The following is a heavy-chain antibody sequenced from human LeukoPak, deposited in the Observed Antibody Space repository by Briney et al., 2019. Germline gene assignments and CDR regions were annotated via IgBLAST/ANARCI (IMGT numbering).Heavy chain of an antibody. CDR3: ARGLYYYDSSGQTMSDAFDI. D-gene: IGHD3-22*01. Sequence: GGSVTVSCKASGYTFTGYYMHWVRQAPGQGLEWMGWINPNSGGTNYAQKFQGRVTMTRDTSISTAYMELSRLRSDDTAVYYCARGLYYYDSSGQTMSDAFDIWGQGTVVTHCS. J-gene: IGHJ3*02. V-gene: IGHV1-2*02. CDR1: GYTFTGYY. CDR2: INPNSGGT.